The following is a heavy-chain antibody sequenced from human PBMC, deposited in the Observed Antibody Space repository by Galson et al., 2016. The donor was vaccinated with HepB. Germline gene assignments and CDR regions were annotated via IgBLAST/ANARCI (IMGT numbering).Heavy chain of an antibody. Sequence: SLRLSCAASRFTFSKYAISWVRQAPGKGLEWVSVISGSGNNTSSADSVNGQFTISRDNSKNTLYLKMNILRAEDTAINNCAKHYGQGRHVWGSYHSYCFDYWGQGTLVTVSS. CDR2: ISGSGNNT. J-gene: IGHJ4*02. D-gene: IGHD3-16*02. CDR1: RFTFSKYA. V-gene: IGHV3-23*01. CDR3: AKHYGQGRHVWGSYHSYCFDY.